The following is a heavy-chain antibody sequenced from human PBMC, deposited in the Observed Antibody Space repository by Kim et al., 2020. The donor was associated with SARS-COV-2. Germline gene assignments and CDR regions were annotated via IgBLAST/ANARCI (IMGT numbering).Heavy chain of an antibody. J-gene: IGHJ5*02. Sequence: GESLKISCKGSGYSFTSYWIGWVRQMPGKGLEWMGIIYPGDSDTRYSPSFQGQVTISADKSISTAYLQWSSLKASDTATYYCARHPIFCSGGSCFASLVNWFDPWGQGTLVTVSS. CDR1: GYSFTSYW. V-gene: IGHV5-51*01. CDR3: ARHPIFCSGGSCFASLVNWFDP. CDR2: IYPGDSDT. D-gene: IGHD2-15*01.